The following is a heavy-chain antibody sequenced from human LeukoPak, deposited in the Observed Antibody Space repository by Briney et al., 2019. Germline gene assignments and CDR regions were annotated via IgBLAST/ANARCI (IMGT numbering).Heavy chain of an antibody. CDR3: AREGGWYYDSSGYDY. CDR1: GFTFSSYS. CDR2: ISSSSSYI. V-gene: IGHV3-21*01. J-gene: IGHJ4*02. Sequence: GGSLRLSCAASGFTFSSYSMNWVRHAPGKGLEWVSSISSSSSYIYYADSVKGRFTISRDNAKNSLYLQMNSLRAEDTAVYYCAREGGWYYDSSGYDYWGQGTLVTVSS. D-gene: IGHD3-22*01.